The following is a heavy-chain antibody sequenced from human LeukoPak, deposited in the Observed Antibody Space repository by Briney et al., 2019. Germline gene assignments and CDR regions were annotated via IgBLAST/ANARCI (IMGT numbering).Heavy chain of an antibody. CDR2: INTNTGNP. V-gene: IGHV7-4-1*02. J-gene: IGHJ5*02. CDR1: GYTFTSYA. Sequence: AASVKVSCKASGYTFTSYAMNWVRQAPGQGLEWMGWINTNTGNPTYAQGFTGRFVFSLDTSVSTAYLQISSLKAEDTAVYYCATDSSGYYPPWRFDPWGQGTLVTVSS. CDR3: ATDSSGYYPPWRFDP. D-gene: IGHD3-22*01.